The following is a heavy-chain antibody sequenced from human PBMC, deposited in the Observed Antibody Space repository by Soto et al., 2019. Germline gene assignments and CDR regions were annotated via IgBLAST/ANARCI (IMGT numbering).Heavy chain of an antibody. D-gene: IGHD3-3*01. Sequence: PGGSLRLSCAASGFTFSSYAMSWVRQAPGKGLEWVSAISGSGGSTYYADSVKGRFTISRDNSKNTLYLQMNSLRAEDTAVYYCAKRVYDFWSGLDYWGQATLVTVSS. CDR1: GFTFSSYA. CDR3: AKRVYDFWSGLDY. CDR2: ISGSGGST. J-gene: IGHJ4*02. V-gene: IGHV3-23*01.